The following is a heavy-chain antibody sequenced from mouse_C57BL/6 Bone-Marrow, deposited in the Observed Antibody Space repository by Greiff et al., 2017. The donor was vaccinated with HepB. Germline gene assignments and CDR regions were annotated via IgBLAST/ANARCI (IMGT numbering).Heavy chain of an antibody. V-gene: IGHV5-4*01. Sequence: DVHLVESGGGLVKPGGSLKLSCAASGFTFSSYAMSWVRQTPEKRLEWVATISDGGSYTYYPDNVKGRFTISRDNAKNNLYLQMSHLKSEDTAMYYCARGSSYSYWGQGTTLTVSS. J-gene: IGHJ2*01. CDR3: ARGSSYSY. CDR1: GFTFSSYA. D-gene: IGHD1-1*01. CDR2: ISDGGSYT.